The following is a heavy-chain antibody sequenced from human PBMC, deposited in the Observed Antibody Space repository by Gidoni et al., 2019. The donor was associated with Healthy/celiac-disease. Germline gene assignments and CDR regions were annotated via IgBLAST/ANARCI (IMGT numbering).Heavy chain of an antibody. D-gene: IGHD2-2*01. J-gene: IGHJ6*02. CDR1: GYTLTALS. V-gene: IGHV1-24*01. CDR2: FDPEDGET. Sequence: QVQLVQSGAEVKKPGASVKVSCKVSGYTLTALSIHWVRQAPGKGLEWMGGFDPEDGETIYAQKFQGRVTMTEDTSTDTAYMELSSLRSEDTAVYYCAVAVPAASPYYYGMDVWGQGTTVTVSS. CDR3: AVAVPAASPYYYGMDV.